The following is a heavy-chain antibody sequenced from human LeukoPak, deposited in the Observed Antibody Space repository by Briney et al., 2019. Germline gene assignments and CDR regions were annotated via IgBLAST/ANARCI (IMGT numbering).Heavy chain of an antibody. CDR3: ASGSSGYYYYFDY. V-gene: IGHV1-2*02. CDR2: INPNSGGT. J-gene: IGHJ4*02. Sequence: ASVKVSCKASGYTFTGYYMHWVRQAPGQGLEWMGWINPNSGGTNYAQKFQGRVTMTRDTSISTVYMELSRLRSDDTAVYYCASGSSGYYYYFDYWGQGTLVTVSS. D-gene: IGHD3-22*01. CDR1: GYTFTGYY.